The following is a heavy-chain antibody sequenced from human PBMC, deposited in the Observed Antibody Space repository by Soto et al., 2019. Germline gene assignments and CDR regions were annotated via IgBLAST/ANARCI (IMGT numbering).Heavy chain of an antibody. V-gene: IGHV3-30*18. Sequence: PGGSLRLSCAASGFTFSSYGMHWVRQAPGKGLEWVAVISYDGSNKYYADSVKGRFTISRDNSKNTLYLQMNSLRAEDTAVYYCAKDQQTQLWVLNYYYYGMDVWGQGTTVTVSS. CDR3: AKDQQTQLWVLNYYYYGMDV. D-gene: IGHD5-18*01. CDR1: GFTFSSYG. CDR2: ISYDGSNK. J-gene: IGHJ6*02.